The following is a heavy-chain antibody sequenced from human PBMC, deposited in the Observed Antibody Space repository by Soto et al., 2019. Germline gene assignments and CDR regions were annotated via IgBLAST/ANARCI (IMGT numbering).Heavy chain of an antibody. CDR3: TVHLCYYDSPEALRAFDI. Sequence: SRSASGLNFTNAWRRRVCEYRGKGQWWVGRIKSKTDGGTTDDDACVEGRFTISRGDSKATLYLQMISRKTEDTAVYYCTVHLCYYDSPEALRAFDIWGQGTMVTVSS. V-gene: IGHV3-15*01. D-gene: IGHD3-22*01. CDR1: GLNFTNAW. CDR2: IKSKTDGGTT. J-gene: IGHJ3*02.